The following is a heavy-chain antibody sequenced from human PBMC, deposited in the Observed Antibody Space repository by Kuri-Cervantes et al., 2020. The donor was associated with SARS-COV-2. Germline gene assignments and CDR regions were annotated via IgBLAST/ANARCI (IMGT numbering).Heavy chain of an antibody. CDR1: GDSITNYYLT. V-gene: IGHV2-5*08. CDR2: IFRNNNQ. Sequence: TLSLTCTVSGDSITNYYLTWIRQPPGKALEWLALIFRNNNQRYSPSLESRLSITKDTSKNQVILTMTNVDPVDTATYYCAHSWYTSVHDYYVYAFDMWGPGTTVTVSS. J-gene: IGHJ3*02. D-gene: IGHD3-10*02. CDR3: AHSWYTSVHDYYVYAFDM.